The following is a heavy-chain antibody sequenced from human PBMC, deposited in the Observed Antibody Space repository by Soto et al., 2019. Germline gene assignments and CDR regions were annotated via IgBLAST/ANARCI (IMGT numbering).Heavy chain of an antibody. Sequence: GGSLRLSCVVSGFTFSTYAMSWVRQAPGKGLEWVSTISGSGAYTYYADSVKGRFTVSRDSSKNTVYLQMNSLRADDTAVYYCAKDGCSGTTCSRGGHYFDFWGQGTLVTVSS. V-gene: IGHV3-23*01. CDR2: ISGSGAYT. CDR3: AKDGCSGTTCSRGGHYFDF. D-gene: IGHD2-2*01. CDR1: GFTFSTYA. J-gene: IGHJ4*02.